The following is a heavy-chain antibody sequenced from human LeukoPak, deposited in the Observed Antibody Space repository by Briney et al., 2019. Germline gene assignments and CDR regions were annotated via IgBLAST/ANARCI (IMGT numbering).Heavy chain of an antibody. CDR1: GGSFSGYY. CDR3: ARRYRITGTYERPAYNWFDP. J-gene: IGHJ5*02. CDR2: INHSGST. Sequence: SETLSLTCAVYGGSFSGYYWSWIRQPPGKGLEWIGEINHSGSTNYNPSLKSRVTISVDTSKNQFSLKLSSVTAADTAVYYCARRYRITGTYERPAYNWFDPWGQGTLVTVSS. V-gene: IGHV4-34*01. D-gene: IGHD1-20*01.